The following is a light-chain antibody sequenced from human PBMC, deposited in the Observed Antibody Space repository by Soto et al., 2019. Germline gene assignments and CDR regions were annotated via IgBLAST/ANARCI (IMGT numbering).Light chain of an antibody. CDR1: SSNVGAGYD. CDR3: QSYDSSLSAVV. J-gene: IGLJ2*01. V-gene: IGLV1-40*01. Sequence: QSVLTQPPSVSGAPGQRVTISCTGSSSNVGAGYDVHWYQQLPGTAPKLLIYGNTNRPSGVPDRISGSKSGTSASLAITGLQAEDEAEYYCQSYDSSLSAVVFGGGTKVTVL. CDR2: GNT.